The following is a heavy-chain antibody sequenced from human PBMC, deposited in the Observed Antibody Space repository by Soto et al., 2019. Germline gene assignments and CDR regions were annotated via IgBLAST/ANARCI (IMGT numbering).Heavy chain of an antibody. CDR1: GFTFSSYA. Sequence: GGSLRLSCAASGFTFSSYAMHWVRQAPGKGLEWVAVISYDGSNKYYADSVKGRFTISRDNSKNTLYLQMNSLRAEDTAVYYCARDETTNLAPDYDFWSGYFYYFDYWGQGTLVTVSS. CDR3: ARDETTNLAPDYDFWSGYFYYFDY. D-gene: IGHD3-3*01. CDR2: ISYDGSNK. J-gene: IGHJ4*02. V-gene: IGHV3-30-3*01.